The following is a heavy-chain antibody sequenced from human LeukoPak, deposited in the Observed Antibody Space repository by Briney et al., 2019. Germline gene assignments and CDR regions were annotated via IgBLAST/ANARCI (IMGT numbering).Heavy chain of an antibody. D-gene: IGHD3-10*01. V-gene: IGHV3-30*18. CDR1: GFTFSSYA. CDR2: ISYDGSNK. CDR3: AKDGPNDTSFGFDY. J-gene: IGHJ4*02. Sequence: GGSLRLSCAASGFTFSSYAMSWVRQAPGKGLEWVAVISYDGSNKYYADSVKGRFTISRDNSKNTLYLQMNSLRAEDTAVYYCAKDGPNDTSFGFDYWGQGTLVTVSS.